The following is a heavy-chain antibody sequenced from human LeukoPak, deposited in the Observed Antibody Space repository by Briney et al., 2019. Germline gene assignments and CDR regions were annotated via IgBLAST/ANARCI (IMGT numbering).Heavy chain of an antibody. Sequence: ASVKVSRKASGYTFTGYYMHWVRQAPGQGLEWMGRINPNSGGTNYAQKFQGRVTMTRDTSISTAYMELSRLRSDDTAVYYCAKNGLTSERGDYWGQGTLVTVSS. CDR3: AKNGLTSERGDY. V-gene: IGHV1-2*06. CDR2: INPNSGGT. J-gene: IGHJ4*02. CDR1: GYTFTGYY. D-gene: IGHD2-2*01.